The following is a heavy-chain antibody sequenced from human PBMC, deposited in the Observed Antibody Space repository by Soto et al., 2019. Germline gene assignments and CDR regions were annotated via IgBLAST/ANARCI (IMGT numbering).Heavy chain of an antibody. Sequence: EMQLVESGGGLVKPGGSLRLSCAASGFTFADAWMSWVRQAPGRGLEWVGRIKREADGGTTDYAAPVKGRTTISRDDSKNTLYLQMNSLKTEDTAVYYCTTGLSNGYYNFDYWGRGTPVTVSS. D-gene: IGHD3-22*01. CDR3: TTGLSNGYYNFDY. CDR1: GFTFADAW. V-gene: IGHV3-15*01. J-gene: IGHJ4*02. CDR2: IKREADGGTT.